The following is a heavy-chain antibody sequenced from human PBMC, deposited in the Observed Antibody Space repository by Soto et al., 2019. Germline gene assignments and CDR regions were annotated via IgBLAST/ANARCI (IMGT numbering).Heavy chain of an antibody. CDR1: GFTFRDYA. CDR3: AKANLSCNRSSCYDY. J-gene: IGHJ4*02. Sequence: PGGSLRLSCAASGFTFRDYAMSWVRQAPGKGLEWVSVISGGGGTHYADSVKGRFSISRDNPKNTLYMQMNSLRAEDTAVYYCAKANLSCNRSSCYDYWGQGTLVTVSS. V-gene: IGHV3-23*01. D-gene: IGHD2-2*01. CDR2: ISGGGGT.